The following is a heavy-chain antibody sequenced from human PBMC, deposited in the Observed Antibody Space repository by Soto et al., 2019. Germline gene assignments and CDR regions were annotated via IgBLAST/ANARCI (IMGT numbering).Heavy chain of an antibody. Sequence: LRLSCAASGFTFSSYGMHWVRQAPGKGLEWVAVIWYDGSNKYYADSVKGRFTISRDNSKNTLYLQMNSLGAEDTAVYYCARAGSSSWYSAYYYYGMDVWGQGTTVTVSS. CDR2: IWYDGSNK. J-gene: IGHJ6*02. D-gene: IGHD6-13*01. V-gene: IGHV3-33*01. CDR3: ARAGSSSWYSAYYYYGMDV. CDR1: GFTFSSYG.